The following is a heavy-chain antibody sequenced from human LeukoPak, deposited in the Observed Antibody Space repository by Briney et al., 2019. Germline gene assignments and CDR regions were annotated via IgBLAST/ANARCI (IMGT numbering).Heavy chain of an antibody. CDR2: INAGNGNT. CDR3: AREGQWLGHFDY. Sequence: ASVKVSCKASGYTFTSYAMHWVRQAPGQRLEWMGWINAGNGNTKYSQKFQGRVTITRDTSASTAYMELSSLRSEDTAVYYCAREGQWLGHFDYWGQGTLVTVSS. V-gene: IGHV1-3*01. J-gene: IGHJ4*02. D-gene: IGHD6-19*01. CDR1: GYTFTSYA.